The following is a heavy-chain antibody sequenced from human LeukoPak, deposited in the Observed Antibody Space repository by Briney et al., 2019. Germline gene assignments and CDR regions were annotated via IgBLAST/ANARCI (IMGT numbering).Heavy chain of an antibody. D-gene: IGHD5-18*01. CDR2: IYYSGST. CDR3: ASSLRGYSYCTKGPFSWFDP. CDR1: GGSISSSSYY. Sequence: PSETLSLTCTVSGGSISSSSYYWGWIRQPPGKGLEWIGSIYYSGSTYYNPSLKSRVTISVDTSKNQFSLKLSSVTAADTAVYYCASSLRGYSYCTKGPFSWFDPWGQGTLVTVSS. J-gene: IGHJ5*02. V-gene: IGHV4-39*07.